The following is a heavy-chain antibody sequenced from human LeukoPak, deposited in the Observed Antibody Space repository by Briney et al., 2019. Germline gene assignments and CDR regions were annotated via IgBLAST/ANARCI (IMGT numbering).Heavy chain of an antibody. CDR3: ARDRPRARYFDY. CDR1: GGTFSDYS. Sequence: SVKVSCKASGGTFSDYSISWVRQVPGRGLEWMGRIIPILNVPNYAQKFEGRVTITADKSTSTAYMELSSLKSEDTAVYFCARDRPRARYFDYWGQGTLVTVSS. V-gene: IGHV1-69*04. CDR2: IIPILNVP. D-gene: IGHD2-15*01. J-gene: IGHJ4*02.